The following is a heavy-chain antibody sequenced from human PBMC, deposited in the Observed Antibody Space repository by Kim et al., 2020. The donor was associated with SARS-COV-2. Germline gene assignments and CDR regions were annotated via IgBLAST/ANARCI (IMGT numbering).Heavy chain of an antibody. D-gene: IGHD6-13*01. CDR3: ARGVAAARY. Sequence: SETLSLTCTVSGGSISSSSYYWGWIRQPPGKGLEWIGSIYYSGSTYYNPSLKSRVTISVDTSKNQFSLKLSSVTAADTAVYYCARGVAAARYWGQGTLVTVSS. J-gene: IGHJ4*02. V-gene: IGHV4-39*01. CDR1: GGSISSSSYY. CDR2: IYYSGST.